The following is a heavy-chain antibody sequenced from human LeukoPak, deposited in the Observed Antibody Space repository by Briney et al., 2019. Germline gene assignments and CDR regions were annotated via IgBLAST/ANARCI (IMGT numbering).Heavy chain of an antibody. J-gene: IGHJ4*02. V-gene: IGHV3-23*01. Sequence: GGSLRLSCAASGFTFSSYAMSWVRQAPGKGLEWVSAISGSGGSTYYADSVKGRFTISRDNSENTLYLQMNSLRAEDTAVCYCASSLNLGGPYYGSAYYFDYWGQGTLVTVPS. CDR2: ISGSGGST. D-gene: IGHD3-10*01. CDR3: ASSLNLGGPYYGSAYYFDY. CDR1: GFTFSSYA.